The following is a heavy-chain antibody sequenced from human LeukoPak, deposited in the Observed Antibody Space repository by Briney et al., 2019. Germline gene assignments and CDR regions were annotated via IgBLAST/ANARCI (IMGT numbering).Heavy chain of an antibody. D-gene: IGHD6-6*01. Sequence: SETLSLTCTVSGGSISSYYWSWIRQPPGKGLEWIGYIYYSGSTYYNPSLKSRVTISVDTSKNQFSLKLSSVTAADTAVYYCARGKYSSSSSWFDPWGQGTLVTVSS. CDR1: GGSISSYY. V-gene: IGHV4-59*12. CDR2: IYYSGST. J-gene: IGHJ5*02. CDR3: ARGKYSSSSSWFDP.